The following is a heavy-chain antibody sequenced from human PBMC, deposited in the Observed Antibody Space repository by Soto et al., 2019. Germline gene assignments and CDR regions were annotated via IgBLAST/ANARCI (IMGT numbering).Heavy chain of an antibody. Sequence: PGGSLRLSCAGSGFTFSDYYMTWIRQAPGKGLEWVSYINTLSSAIYYADSVKGRFTISRDNAKNSLYLQMNSLRAEDTAVYYCARRLQWQLRPLDSWGRGTLVTGLL. CDR1: GFTFSDYY. V-gene: IGHV3-11*01. CDR2: INTLSSAI. D-gene: IGHD6-19*01. J-gene: IGHJ4*02. CDR3: ARRLQWQLRPLDS.